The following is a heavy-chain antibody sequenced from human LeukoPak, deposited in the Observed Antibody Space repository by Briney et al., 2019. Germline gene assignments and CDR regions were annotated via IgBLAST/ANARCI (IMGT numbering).Heavy chain of an antibody. CDR2: LRGDGET. D-gene: IGHD3-16*01. Sequence: PGGSLRLSCVASGFIFRDYAMSWVRQTPAGGLEWVSSLRGDGETFYTDSVKGRFTLSRDHSRNTVYPQLSNLRVEDTAVYYCAKASWVSSADAVLWGQGTLVTVS. CDR1: GFIFRDYA. J-gene: IGHJ4*02. V-gene: IGHV3-23*01. CDR3: AKASWVSSADAVL.